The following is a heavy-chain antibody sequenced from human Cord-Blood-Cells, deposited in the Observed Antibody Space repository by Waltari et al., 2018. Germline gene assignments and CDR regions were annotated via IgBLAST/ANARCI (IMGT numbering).Heavy chain of an antibody. D-gene: IGHD3-16*01. V-gene: IGHV1-8*03. CDR2: MNPNSGNT. CDR1: GYTLTSYD. Sequence: QVQLVQSGAEVKKPGASVKVSCKASGYTLTSYDITWVRQATGQGLEWMGWMNPNSGNTGYAQKFQGRVTITRNTSISTAYMELSSLRSEDTAVYYCARVLLWGLDAFDIWGQGTMVTVSS. CDR3: ARVLLWGLDAFDI. J-gene: IGHJ3*02.